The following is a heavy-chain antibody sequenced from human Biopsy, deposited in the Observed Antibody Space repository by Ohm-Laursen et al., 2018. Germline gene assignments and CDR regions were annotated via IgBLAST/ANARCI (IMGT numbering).Heavy chain of an antibody. J-gene: IGHJ4*02. CDR3: ARGRRTSGWPYFDN. V-gene: IGHV4-61*01. D-gene: IGHD6-19*01. CDR1: GDSLTSGPEN. CDR2: IYSGGNT. Sequence: SETLSLTCTVSGDSLTSGPENWSWLRQSPGQGLEYIGFIYSGGNTNYNPSLKNRVTMSVDTSKNQFYLKLYSVTAADTAVYYCARGRRTSGWPYFDNWGQGALVSVSP.